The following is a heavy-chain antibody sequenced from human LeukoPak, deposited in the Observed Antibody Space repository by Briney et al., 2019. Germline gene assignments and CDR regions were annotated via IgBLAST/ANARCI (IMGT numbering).Heavy chain of an antibody. CDR3: ARGLGSSSLPGYYFDY. Sequence: SETLSLTCAVYGGSFSGYYWSWIRQPPGKGLEWIGEINHSGSTNYNPSLKSRVTISVDTSKNQLSLKLSSVTAADTVVYYCARGLGSSSLPGYYFDYWGQGTLVTVSS. D-gene: IGHD6-13*01. CDR1: GGSFSGYY. CDR2: INHSGST. J-gene: IGHJ4*02. V-gene: IGHV4-34*01.